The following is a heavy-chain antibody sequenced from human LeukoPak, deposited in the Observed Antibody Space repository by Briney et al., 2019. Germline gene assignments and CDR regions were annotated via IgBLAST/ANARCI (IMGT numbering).Heavy chain of an antibody. Sequence: GASVKVSCKASGYTFSSYGISWVRQAPGQGLEWMGWISAYNGNTNYAQNLQGRVTMTTDTSTRTAYMELRSLRSDDTAVYYCARDTSGGPYFDYWGQGTLVTVAS. CDR2: ISAYNGNT. CDR1: GYTFSSYG. V-gene: IGHV1-18*01. D-gene: IGHD4-23*01. CDR3: ARDTSGGPYFDY. J-gene: IGHJ4*02.